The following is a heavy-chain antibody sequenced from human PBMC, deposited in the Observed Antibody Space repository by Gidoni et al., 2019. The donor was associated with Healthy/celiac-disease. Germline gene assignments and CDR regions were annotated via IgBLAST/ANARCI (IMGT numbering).Heavy chain of an antibody. J-gene: IGHJ5*02. V-gene: IGHV1-69*04. CDR2: IIPILGIA. CDR3: ARVSDTYYYGSGSYEWFDP. D-gene: IGHD3-10*01. Sequence: QVQLVQSGAEVKKPGSSVKVSCKASGGTFSSYAISWVRQAPGQGLEWMGRIIPILGIANYAQKFQGRVTITADKSTSTAYMELSSLRSEDTAVYYCARVSDTYYYGSGSYEWFDPWGQGTLVTVSS. CDR1: GGTFSSYA.